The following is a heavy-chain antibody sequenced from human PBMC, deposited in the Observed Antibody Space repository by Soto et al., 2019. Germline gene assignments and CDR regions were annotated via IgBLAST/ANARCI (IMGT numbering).Heavy chain of an antibody. V-gene: IGHV4-39*01. D-gene: IGHD5-12*01. CDR2: IYYSGST. CDR1: GGSISSSSYY. Sequence: QLQLQESGPGLVKPSETLSLTCTVSGGSISSSSYYWDWIRQPPGKGLEWIGSIYYSGSTYYNPSLKIRVPVSVDTSTTHLSRKLSSVTAADTAVYYCARRGGATIMDYWGQGTLVTVSS. CDR3: ARRGGATIMDY. J-gene: IGHJ4*02.